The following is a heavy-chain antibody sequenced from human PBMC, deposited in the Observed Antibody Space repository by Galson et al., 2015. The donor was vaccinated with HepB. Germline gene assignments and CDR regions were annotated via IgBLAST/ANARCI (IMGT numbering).Heavy chain of an antibody. CDR2: ISGNNGNT. D-gene: IGHD3-3*01. CDR1: GYTFTDYY. CDR3: ARMEGYGIFGVPSYDMDV. J-gene: IGHJ6*03. V-gene: IGHV1-18*04. Sequence: SVKVSCKASGYTFTDYYVHWVRQAPGQGLEWVGSISGNNGNTNFAQKFQGRVTMTTDASTTTAYMELRSLRSDDTAVYYCARMEGYGIFGVPSYDMDVWGKGTTVTVSS.